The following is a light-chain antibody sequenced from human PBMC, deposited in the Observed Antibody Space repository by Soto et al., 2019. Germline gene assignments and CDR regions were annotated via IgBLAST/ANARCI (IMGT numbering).Light chain of an antibody. Sequence: QSALTQPASVSGSPGQSITISCTGTSSDVGGYNYVSWYQQHPGKAPKLMIYDVSNRPSGVSNRFSASKSGNTASLTISGVQAEDDADYYCSSYTSSSTRPVVFGGGTKVTVL. V-gene: IGLV2-14*01. CDR2: DVS. CDR3: SSYTSSSTRPVV. J-gene: IGLJ2*01. CDR1: SSDVGGYNY.